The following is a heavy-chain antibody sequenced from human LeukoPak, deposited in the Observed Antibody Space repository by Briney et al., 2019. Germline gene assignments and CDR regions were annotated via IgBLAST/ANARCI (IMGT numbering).Heavy chain of an antibody. CDR1: GFTFSSYW. CDR3: AKDPSAVGTLYYFDY. D-gene: IGHD4-23*01. Sequence: GGSLRLSCAASGFTFSSYWMSWVRQAPGKGLEWVANLKQDGSEKYYVDSVKGRFTISRDNAKNSLYLQMNSLRADDTAVYYCAKDPSAVGTLYYFDYWGQGTLVTVSS. J-gene: IGHJ4*02. V-gene: IGHV3-7*03. CDR2: LKQDGSEK.